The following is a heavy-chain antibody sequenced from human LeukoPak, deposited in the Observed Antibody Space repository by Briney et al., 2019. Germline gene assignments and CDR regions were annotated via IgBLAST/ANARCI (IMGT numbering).Heavy chain of an antibody. CDR2: IYYSGST. Sequence: PSETLSLTCTVSGGSISSGGYYWSWIRQHPGKGLEWIGYIYYSGSTYYNPSLKSRVTISVDTSKNQFSLKLSSVTAADTAVYYCARVWGHNGAFDIWGQGTMVAVSS. CDR3: ARVWGHNGAFDI. J-gene: IGHJ3*02. V-gene: IGHV4-31*03. D-gene: IGHD3-16*01. CDR1: GGSISSGGYY.